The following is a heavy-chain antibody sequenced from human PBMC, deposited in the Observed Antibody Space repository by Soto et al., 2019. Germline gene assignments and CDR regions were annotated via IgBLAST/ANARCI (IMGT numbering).Heavy chain of an antibody. Sequence: LCLRYTVADGYIISIGYYCVLIRQTPGKGLEWIGSIYYSGSTYYNPSLKSRVTISVDTSKNQFSLKLSSATAADTAVYYCARLLGDNWNDPGYWVQGTLVTVSS. CDR1: DGYIISIGYY. CDR2: IYYSGST. D-gene: IGHD1-20*01. V-gene: IGHV4-39*01. CDR3: ARLLGDNWNDPGY. J-gene: IGHJ4*02.